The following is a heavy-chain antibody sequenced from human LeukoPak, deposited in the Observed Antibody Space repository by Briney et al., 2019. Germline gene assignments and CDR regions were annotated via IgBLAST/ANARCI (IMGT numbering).Heavy chain of an antibody. Sequence: ASVKVSCKASGYTFTGYYMHWVRQAPGQGLEWMGWINPNSGGTNYAQTFQGRVTMTRDTSISTAYMELSRLRSDDTAVYYCACTYNYYWGQGRLLSVSS. D-gene: IGHD5-24*01. CDR2: INPNSGGT. J-gene: IGHJ4*02. V-gene: IGHV1-2*02. CDR1: GYTFTGYY. CDR3: ACTYNYY.